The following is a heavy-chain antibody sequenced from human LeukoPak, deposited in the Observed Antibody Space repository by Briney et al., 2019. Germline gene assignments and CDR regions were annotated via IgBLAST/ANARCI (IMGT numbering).Heavy chain of an antibody. CDR3: VRDGGDRRDY. D-gene: IGHD2-21*02. V-gene: IGHV1-2*02. Sequence: ASVKVSCKASGYTFTAYYMHWVRQAPGQGLEWMGWINPNSGVTNYAQKFQGRVTMTGDTSISTAYMELGRVTYDDTAVYYCVRDGGDRRDYWGQGTLVTVSS. CDR1: GYTFTAYY. J-gene: IGHJ4*02. CDR2: INPNSGVT.